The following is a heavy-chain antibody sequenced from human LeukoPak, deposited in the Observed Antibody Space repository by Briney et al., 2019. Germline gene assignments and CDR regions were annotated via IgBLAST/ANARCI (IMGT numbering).Heavy chain of an antibody. CDR3: ARDGVVTNQNFQH. Sequence: ASVKVSCKASGYTFTSYYMHWVRQAPGQGLEWMGIINPSGGSTSYAQKFQGRVTMTRDMSTSTVYMELSSLRSEDTAVYHCARDGVVTNQNFQHWGQGTLVTVSS. D-gene: IGHD3-3*01. J-gene: IGHJ1*01. CDR2: INPSGGST. CDR1: GYTFTSYY. V-gene: IGHV1-46*01.